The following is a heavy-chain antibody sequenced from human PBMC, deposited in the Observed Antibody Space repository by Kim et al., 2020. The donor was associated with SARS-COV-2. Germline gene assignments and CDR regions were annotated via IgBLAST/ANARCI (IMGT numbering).Heavy chain of an antibody. CDR2: IYYSGST. D-gene: IGHD6-6*01. CDR1: GGSISSSSYY. J-gene: IGHJ5*01. Sequence: SETLSLTCTVSGGSISSSSYYWGWNRQPPGKGLEWIGSIYYSGSTYYNPSLKSRVTISVDTSTNQFSLKLSSVTAADTAVYYYARHWPSSSVPWFDPWGQGTLVTVSA. V-gene: IGHV4-39*01. CDR3: ARHWPSSSVPWFDP.